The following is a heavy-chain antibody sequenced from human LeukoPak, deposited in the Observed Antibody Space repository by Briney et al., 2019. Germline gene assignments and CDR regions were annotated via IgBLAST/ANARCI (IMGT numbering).Heavy chain of an antibody. V-gene: IGHV1-18*01. CDR1: GYTFTSYG. Sequence: GASVKVSCKASGYTFTSYGISWVRQAPGQGLEWMGWISAYNGNTNYAQKLHGRVTMTTDTPTSTAYMEVRSLRSDDTALYYCARESPDIVIEPPTGYDTFDIWGQGTMVTVSS. D-gene: IGHD2/OR15-2a*01. CDR3: ARESPDIVIEPPTGYDTFDI. J-gene: IGHJ3*02. CDR2: ISAYNGNT.